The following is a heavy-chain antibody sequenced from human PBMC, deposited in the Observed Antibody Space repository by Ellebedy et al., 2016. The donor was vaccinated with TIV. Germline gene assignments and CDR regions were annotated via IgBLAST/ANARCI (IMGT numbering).Heavy chain of an antibody. V-gene: IGHV1-46*01. CDR1: GYSFTSYY. Sequence: AASVTVSCKASGYSFTSYYMHWVRQPPGQGLEWMGLILPSGGSTDYAQRFQGRVTMTRDTSTSTVYMELGSLRSEDTAVYYCAREDLLASSSPDHYGLDVWGQGTTVTVSS. D-gene: IGHD6-6*01. J-gene: IGHJ6*02. CDR3: AREDLLASSSPDHYGLDV. CDR2: ILPSGGST.